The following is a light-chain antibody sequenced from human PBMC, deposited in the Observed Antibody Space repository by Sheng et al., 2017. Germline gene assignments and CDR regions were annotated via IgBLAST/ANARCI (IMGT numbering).Light chain of an antibody. CDR3: HQYYTHPYT. Sequence: DSQMTQSPSALSASVGDRVTITCRASQSIHIWLAWYQKKPGRVPKLLIYKASTLQSGVPSRFTGSGSGTEFTLSISSLQPDDFATYYCHQYYTHPYTFGQGTRLEMK. CDR1: QSIHIW. CDR2: KAS. V-gene: IGKV1-5*03. J-gene: IGKJ2*01.